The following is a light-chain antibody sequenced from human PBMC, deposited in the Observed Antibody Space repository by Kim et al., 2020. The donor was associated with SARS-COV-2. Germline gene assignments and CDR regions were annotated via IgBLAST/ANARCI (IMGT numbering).Light chain of an antibody. V-gene: IGLV3-1*01. Sequence: SYELTQPPSVSVSPGQTASITCSGDKLGDKYACWYQQKPGQSPVLVIYQDSKRPSGIPERFSGSNSGNTATLTISGTKAMDEADYYCQAWDSSTAVVFGG. CDR3: QAWDSSTAVV. CDR2: QDS. J-gene: IGLJ2*01. CDR1: KLGDKY.